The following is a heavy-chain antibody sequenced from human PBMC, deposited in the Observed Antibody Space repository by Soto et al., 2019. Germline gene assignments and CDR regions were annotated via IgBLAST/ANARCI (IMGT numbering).Heavy chain of an antibody. CDR3: TRFVSRRYFDF. CDR1: GFNLDDYY. Sequence: QEQLVESGGGLVEPGGSLRLSCAASGFNLDDYYMSWIRQAPGKGLEYIAYISSLNHYNNYADSVKGRFTISIDKAQNSLELNMSVLRSDDTALYHCTRFVSRRYFDFWGRGTLVTVSS. J-gene: IGHJ4*02. V-gene: IGHV3-11*06. D-gene: IGHD3-9*01. CDR2: ISSLNHYN.